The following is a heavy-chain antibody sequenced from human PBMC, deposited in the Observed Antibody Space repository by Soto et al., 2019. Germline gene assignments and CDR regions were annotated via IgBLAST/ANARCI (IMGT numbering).Heavy chain of an antibody. CDR1: GGSFSGYF. V-gene: IGHV4-34*01. CDR2: INHSGST. Sequence: SETLSLTCAVYGGSFSGYFWSWIRQPPGKGLEWIGEINHSGSTNYNPSLKSRVTISVDTSKNQFSLRLSSVSAADTAVYYCARGEQLADYWGQGTLVTVSS. D-gene: IGHD4-4*01. CDR3: ARGEQLADY. J-gene: IGHJ4*02.